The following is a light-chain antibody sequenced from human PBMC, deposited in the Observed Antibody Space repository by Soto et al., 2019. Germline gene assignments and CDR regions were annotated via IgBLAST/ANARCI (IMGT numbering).Light chain of an antibody. V-gene: IGKV3-20*01. CDR2: GAS. CDR3: RQYGYSLGFA. Sequence: EIVLTQSPVTPSFSPGQRATLSCXXXQSVSSIYLGWYQQKPGQAPRLLIYGASSRATGIPDRFSGSGSGTDFTLTISRLEPEDFAVYYCRQYGYSLGFAFGGGTKVDIK. J-gene: IGKJ4*01. CDR1: QSVSSIY.